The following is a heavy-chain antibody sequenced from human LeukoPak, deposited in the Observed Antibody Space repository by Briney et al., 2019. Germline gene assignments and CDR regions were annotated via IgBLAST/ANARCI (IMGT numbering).Heavy chain of an antibody. Sequence: SETLSLTCTVSGGSISSYYWSWIRQPPGKGLEWIGYIYYSGSTNYNPSLKSRVTISVDTSKNQVSLKLSSVTAADTAVYYCAGQYYYDSSGYYVNWGQGTLVTVSS. J-gene: IGHJ4*02. CDR2: IYYSGST. V-gene: IGHV4-59*01. CDR3: AGQYYYDSSGYYVN. D-gene: IGHD3-22*01. CDR1: GGSISSYY.